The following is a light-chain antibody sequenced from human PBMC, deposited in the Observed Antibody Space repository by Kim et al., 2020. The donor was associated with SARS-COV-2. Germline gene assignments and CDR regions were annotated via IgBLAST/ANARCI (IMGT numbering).Light chain of an antibody. V-gene: IGKV1-16*01. CDR3: QQYKSYPRT. Sequence: ASVGDRVTITCRASQDISSDLAWYQQKPGKAPKPLIYAASSLQSGVPSRFSGSGSGTDFTLTITSLQPEDIATYFCQQYKSYPRTFGRGTKVDIK. J-gene: IGKJ1*01. CDR1: QDISSD. CDR2: AAS.